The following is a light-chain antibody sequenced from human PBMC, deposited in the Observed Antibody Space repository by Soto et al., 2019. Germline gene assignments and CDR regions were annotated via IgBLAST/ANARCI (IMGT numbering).Light chain of an antibody. CDR2: DVS. J-gene: IGKJ3*01. Sequence: EIVLTQSPATLSLSPGERATLSCRASESVSSYLAWYQKKPGQAPRLLIYDVSNRDTGIPARFSGSGSGTDFTHAISSLEPEDFAVYYCQHRSSWPFTFGPGTKVDIK. CDR3: QHRSSWPFT. V-gene: IGKV3-11*01. CDR1: ESVSSY.